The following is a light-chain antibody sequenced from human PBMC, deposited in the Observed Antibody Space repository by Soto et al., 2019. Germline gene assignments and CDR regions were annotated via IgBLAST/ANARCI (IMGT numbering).Light chain of an antibody. CDR1: NSDIGTYNY. V-gene: IGLV2-14*01. CDR2: EVT. Sequence: QSALTQPASVSGSPGQSITISCTGSNSDIGTYNYVSWYQQHPGKAPKLIIYEVTNRPSEVSDRFSGSKSGNTASLTISGLQSEDEAFYHCSSYSFTTTYILFGGGTKLTVL. J-gene: IGLJ2*01. CDR3: SSYSFTTTYIL.